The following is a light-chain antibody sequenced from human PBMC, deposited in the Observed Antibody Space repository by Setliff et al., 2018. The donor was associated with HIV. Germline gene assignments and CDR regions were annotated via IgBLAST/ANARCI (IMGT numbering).Light chain of an antibody. Sequence: QSALTQPASVSGSPGQSITISCTGTSSDVGNFNLVSWYQHHPGKAPKLLIYDVSNRPSGVSNRFSGSKSGNTASLTISGLQAEDEADYYCSSYTSSSTLEVFGGGTKVTVL. J-gene: IGLJ2*01. CDR2: DVS. CDR1: SSDVGNFNL. V-gene: IGLV2-14*02. CDR3: SSYTSSSTLEV.